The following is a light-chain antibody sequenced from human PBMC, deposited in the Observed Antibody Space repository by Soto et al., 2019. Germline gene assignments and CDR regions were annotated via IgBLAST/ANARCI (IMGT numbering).Light chain of an antibody. CDR2: TNN. CDR1: TSNIGSNP. Sequence: HSLLTQPPSVSGTPGQTVTISCSGSTSNIGSNPVNWYQQLPGTAPRLLISTNNQRPSGVPDRFSGSRSGTSASLAISGLQSEDEADYYCAAWDDRLNGPSYVFGTGTKVTVL. J-gene: IGLJ1*01. CDR3: AAWDDRLNGPSYV. V-gene: IGLV1-44*01.